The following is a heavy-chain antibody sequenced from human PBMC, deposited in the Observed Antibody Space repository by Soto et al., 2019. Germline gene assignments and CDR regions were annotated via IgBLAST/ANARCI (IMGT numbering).Heavy chain of an antibody. CDR3: ARGRYCSSTSCPRGSFYFDY. D-gene: IGHD2-2*01. Sequence: ASVKVSCKVSGYTLTELSMHWVRQAPGKGLEWMGGFDPEDGETIYAQKFQGRVTMTEDTSTDTAYMDLSSLRSEDTAVYYCARGRYCSSTSCPRGSFYFDYWGQGTLVTVSS. J-gene: IGHJ4*02. V-gene: IGHV1-24*01. CDR1: GYTLTELS. CDR2: FDPEDGET.